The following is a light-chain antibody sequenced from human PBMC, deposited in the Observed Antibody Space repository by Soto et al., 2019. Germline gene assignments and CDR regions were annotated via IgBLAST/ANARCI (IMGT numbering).Light chain of an antibody. CDR2: DAS. Sequence: EILLTQSPATLSVSPGERPTLSCRASQSVSSYLAWYQKKPGQAPRLLIYDASNRATGIPARFSGSGSGTELTLTISSLQSEDFAVYYCQHYNNWPPWTFGQGTKVDIK. J-gene: IGKJ1*01. CDR3: QHYNNWPPWT. V-gene: IGKV3D-15*01. CDR1: QSVSSY.